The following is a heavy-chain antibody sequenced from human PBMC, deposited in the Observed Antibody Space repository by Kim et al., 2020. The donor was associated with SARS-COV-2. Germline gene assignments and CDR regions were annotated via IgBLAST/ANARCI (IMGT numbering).Heavy chain of an antibody. CDR2: IYYTGST. Sequence: SETLSLTCTVSGGSISSATYYWSWIRQHPGKGLEWVGYIYYTGSTFYNPSLNSRLTISMDTSKNQYSLNLMSVSAADTAVYYCATVAYGSGRMDVWGQGT. J-gene: IGHJ6*02. V-gene: IGHV4-31*03. D-gene: IGHD3-10*01. CDR3: ATVAYGSGRMDV. CDR1: GGSISSATYY.